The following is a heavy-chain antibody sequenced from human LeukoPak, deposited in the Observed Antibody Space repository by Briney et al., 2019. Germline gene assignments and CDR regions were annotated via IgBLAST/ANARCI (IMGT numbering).Heavy chain of an antibody. D-gene: IGHD2-2*01. CDR3: AKGAGYCSSTSCPDIVY. V-gene: IGHV4-39*01. Sequence: PSETLSLTCTVSGGSISSSSYYWGWIRQPPGKGLEWIGSIHYAGATYYNPSLKSRVTISVDTSKNQFSLKLSSVTAADTALYYCAKGAGYCSSTSCPDIVYWGQGTLVTVSS. CDR1: GGSISSSSYY. CDR2: IHYAGAT. J-gene: IGHJ4*02.